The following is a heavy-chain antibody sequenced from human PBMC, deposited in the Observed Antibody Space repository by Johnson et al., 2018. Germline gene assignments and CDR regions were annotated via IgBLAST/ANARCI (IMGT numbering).Heavy chain of an antibody. CDR2: INQDGSET. V-gene: IGHV3-7*01. J-gene: IGHJ3*02. CDR1: GFNFNRYW. Sequence: VQLVESGGGLVQPGGSLRLSCAVSGFNFNRYWMSWVRQAPGKGLEWVANINQDGSETYYVDYVKGRFTISRDIARNSLYLQMNSMIAEDTAVYYCTRRFDSSGYYYRPGAFDIWGRGTMVTVSS. D-gene: IGHD3-22*01. CDR3: TRRFDSSGYYYRPGAFDI.